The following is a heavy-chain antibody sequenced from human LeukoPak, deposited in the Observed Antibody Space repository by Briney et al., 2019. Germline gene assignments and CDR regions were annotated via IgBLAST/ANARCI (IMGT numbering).Heavy chain of an antibody. CDR2: IYTGGST. CDR3: ARDSGYSYGSFDY. V-gene: IGHV3-66*01. Sequence: PGGSLRLSCVVSGFTSSSYTMNWVRQAPGKGLEWVSVIYTGGSTYYADSVKGRFTISRDNSKNTLYLQLNSLRAEDTAVYYCARDSGYSYGSFDYWGQGTLVTVAS. D-gene: IGHD5-18*01. J-gene: IGHJ4*02. CDR1: GFTSSSYT.